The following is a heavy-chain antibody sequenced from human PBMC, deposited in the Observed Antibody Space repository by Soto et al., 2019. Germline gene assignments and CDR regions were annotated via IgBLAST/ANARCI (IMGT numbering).Heavy chain of an antibody. CDR1: GVSISSYS. Sequence: PWGTLYLSCAVSGVSISSYSLSLIRQPPGRGLEWIGHIFYSGSTNYNPALKSRVTISVDTSKSQFSLKLSSVTAADTAVYYCAKDSGYNYGYFRWFDPWGQG. CDR2: IFYSGST. J-gene: IGHJ5*02. CDR3: AKDSGYNYGYFRWFDP. D-gene: IGHD5-18*01. V-gene: IGHV4-59*01.